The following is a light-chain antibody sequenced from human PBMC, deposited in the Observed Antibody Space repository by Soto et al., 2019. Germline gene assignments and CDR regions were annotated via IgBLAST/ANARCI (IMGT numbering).Light chain of an antibody. V-gene: IGKV4-1*01. Sequence: DIVMTQSPDSLAVSLGERATINCNSSQSVLYSSNNKNYLAWYQQKPGQPPKLLIYWASTRESGVPDRFSGSGSGTDFTLTISSLQAEDVAVYYCQQYYSPWTFGQGTKVELK. CDR1: QSVLYSSNNKNY. J-gene: IGKJ1*01. CDR3: QQYYSPWT. CDR2: WAS.